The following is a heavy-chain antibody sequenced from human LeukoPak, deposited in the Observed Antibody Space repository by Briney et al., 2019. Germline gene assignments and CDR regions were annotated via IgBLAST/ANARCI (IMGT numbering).Heavy chain of an antibody. CDR2: IYYSGST. CDR3: ARNPRWWTRAFDY. J-gene: IGHJ4*02. Sequence: SETLSLTCAVYGGSFSGYYWSWIRQPPGKGLEWIGYIYYSGSTYYNPSLKSRVTISVDTSKNQFSLKLSSVTAADTAVYYCARNPRWWTRAFDYWGQGTLVTDSS. V-gene: IGHV4-34*09. CDR1: GGSFSGYY. D-gene: IGHD2-15*01.